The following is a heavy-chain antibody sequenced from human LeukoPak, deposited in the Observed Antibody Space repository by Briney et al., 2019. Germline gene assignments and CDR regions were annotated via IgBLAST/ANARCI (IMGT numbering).Heavy chain of an antibody. J-gene: IGHJ4*01. CDR2: IGHFTGHI. CDR3: ARDPYTGSMFAY. D-gene: IGHD1-1*01. Sequence: GGSLRLSCVTSGFTFKSSRMSWVPQAPGKGLDWVAFIGHFTGHIFYADPVKGRFNISRHDPKASVYLHMNSLRVDHTAVCVCARDPYTGSMFAYGGDGTLVT. CDR1: GFTFKSSR. V-gene: IGHV3-21*01.